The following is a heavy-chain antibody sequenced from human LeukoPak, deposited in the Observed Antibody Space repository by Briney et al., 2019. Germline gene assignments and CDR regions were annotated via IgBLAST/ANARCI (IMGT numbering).Heavy chain of an antibody. CDR3: ARAALVYCGGDCYSNVDY. CDR2: ISSSGSTI. CDR1: GFTFSSYE. J-gene: IGHJ4*02. Sequence: GGSLRLSCAASGFTFSSYEMNWVRQAPGKGLEWVSYISSSGSTIYYADSVKGRFTISRDNAKNSLYLQMNSLRAEDTAVYYCARAALVYCGGDCYSNVDYWGQGTLVTVSS. D-gene: IGHD2-21*02. V-gene: IGHV3-48*03.